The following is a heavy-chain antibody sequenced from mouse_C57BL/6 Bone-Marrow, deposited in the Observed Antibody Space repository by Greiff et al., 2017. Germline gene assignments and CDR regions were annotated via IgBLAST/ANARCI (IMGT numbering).Heavy chain of an antibody. CDR3: ARKGDDYPWYFDV. CDR2: IWSGGST. CDR1: GFSLTSYG. V-gene: IGHV2-2*01. Sequence: VQGVESGPGLVQPSQSLSITCTVSGFSLTSYGVHWVRQSPGKGLEWLGVIWSGGSTDSNAAFISRLSISKDNSKSQVFFKMNSLQADDTAIYYCARKGDDYPWYFDVWGTGTSVTVSS. D-gene: IGHD2-4*01. J-gene: IGHJ1*03.